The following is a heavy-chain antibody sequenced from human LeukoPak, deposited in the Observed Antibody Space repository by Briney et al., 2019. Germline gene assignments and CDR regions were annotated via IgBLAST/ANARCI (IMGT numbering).Heavy chain of an antibody. D-gene: IGHD1-7*01. J-gene: IGHJ6*03. CDR3: ARRWNYGRNYYIDV. CDR1: VLTFSNYY. Sequence: PSETLSLTCAVYVLTFSNYYWNWIRQPPGKGLEWLGEINDNGRANYNPSLMSRVTVSVDTSKNQFSLRLTSVTATDTAVYYCARRWNYGRNYYIDVWGKGATVSVSS. CDR2: INDNGRA. V-gene: IGHV4-34*01.